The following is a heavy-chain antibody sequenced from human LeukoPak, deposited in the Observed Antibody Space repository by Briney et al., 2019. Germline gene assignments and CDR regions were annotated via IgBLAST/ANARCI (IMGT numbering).Heavy chain of an antibody. J-gene: IGHJ2*01. D-gene: IGHD2-2*01. CDR2: ISSSSSTI. CDR3: ARGYCSSTSCYWYFDL. Sequence: GGSLRLSCAASGFPFSSYSMNWVRQAPGKGLEWVSYISSSSSTIYYADSVKGRFTISRDNAKNSLYLQMNSLRAEDTAVYYCARGYCSSTSCYWYFDLWGRGTLVTVSS. CDR1: GFPFSSYS. V-gene: IGHV3-48*04.